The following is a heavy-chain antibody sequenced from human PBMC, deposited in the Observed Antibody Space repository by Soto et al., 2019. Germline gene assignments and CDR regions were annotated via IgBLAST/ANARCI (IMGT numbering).Heavy chain of an antibody. J-gene: IGHJ4*02. CDR2: IKSKTDGGTT. D-gene: IGHD4-17*01. V-gene: IGHV3-15*07. CDR3: TTPYLTTVTTFDY. CDR1: GFTFSNAW. Sequence: EVQLVESGGGLVKPGGSLRLSCAASGFTFSNAWMNWVRQAPGKGLEWVGRIKSKTDGGTTDYAAPVKGRFTISRDDSKNTLYLQMNSLKTEDTAVYYWTTPYLTTVTTFDYWGQGTLVTVSS.